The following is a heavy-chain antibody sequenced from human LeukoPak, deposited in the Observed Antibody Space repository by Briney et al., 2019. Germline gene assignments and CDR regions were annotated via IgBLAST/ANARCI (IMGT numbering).Heavy chain of an antibody. CDR3: ARVAGSIDY. CDR2: INPNSGGT. CDR1: GYTFTGYY. J-gene: IGHJ4*02. D-gene: IGHD6-19*01. V-gene: IGHV1-2*02. Sequence: GASVKVSCKASGYTFTGYYMHWVRQAPGQGLEWMGWINPNSGGTNYAQKFQGRVTMTRDTSISTAYMELSSLRSEDTAVYYCARVAGSIDYWGQGTLVTVSS.